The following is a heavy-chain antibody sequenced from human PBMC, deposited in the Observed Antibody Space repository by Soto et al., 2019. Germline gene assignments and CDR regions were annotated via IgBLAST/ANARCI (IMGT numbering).Heavy chain of an antibody. J-gene: IGHJ4*02. CDR1: GFTFSSYW. Sequence: GGSLRLSCAASGFTFSSYWMHWVRQAPGKGLVWVSRINSDGRSTTYADSVKGRFTISRDNAKNTLYLQMNSLSAEDTAVYFCANGYSGYDYANWGQGSLVTVSS. V-gene: IGHV3-74*01. D-gene: IGHD5-12*01. CDR2: INSDGRST. CDR3: ANGYSGYDYAN.